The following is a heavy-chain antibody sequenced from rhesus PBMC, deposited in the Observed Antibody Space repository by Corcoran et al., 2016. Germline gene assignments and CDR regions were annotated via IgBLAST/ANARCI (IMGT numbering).Heavy chain of an antibody. Sequence: VQLQESGPGMVKPSETLSLTCAVSGGSVSSRNWWSWIRQPPGKGLEWIGYIMCISGSTYYNPSLKRRVTISTDTSKNQFSLKLNSVTAADTAVYYCARDRGSFVDFDYWGQGVLVTVSS. CDR1: GGSVSSRNW. CDR2: IMCISGST. J-gene: IGHJ4*01. V-gene: IGHV4-65*01. D-gene: IGHD3-34*01. CDR3: ARDRGSFVDFDY.